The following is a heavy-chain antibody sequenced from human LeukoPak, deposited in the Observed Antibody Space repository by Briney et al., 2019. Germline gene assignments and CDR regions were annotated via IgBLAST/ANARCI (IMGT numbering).Heavy chain of an antibody. Sequence: GGSLRLSCAASGFTFSSYAMHWVCQAPGKGLEWVAVISYDGSNKYYADSVKGRFTISRDNSKNTLYLQMNSLRAEDTAVYYCARENPWGYSSSEFDYWGQGTLVTVSS. D-gene: IGHD6-6*01. CDR1: GFTFSSYA. V-gene: IGHV3-30-3*01. CDR2: ISYDGSNK. CDR3: ARENPWGYSSSEFDY. J-gene: IGHJ4*02.